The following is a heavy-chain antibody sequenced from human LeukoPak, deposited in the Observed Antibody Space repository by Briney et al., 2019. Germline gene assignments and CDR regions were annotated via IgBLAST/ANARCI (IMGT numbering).Heavy chain of an antibody. CDR3: VRDHVDGGGGYSRRGDY. CDR1: GFRFSNYN. D-gene: IGHD2-21*01. CDR2: ITSSSSVK. J-gene: IGHJ4*02. V-gene: IGHV3-48*01. Sequence: GGSLRLSCTASGFRFSNYNMNWVRQAPGKGLEWISYITSSSSVKQYADSVKGRFTVSRDNAKNSLYLEMNSLRAEDTAIYYCVRDHVDGGGGYSRRGDYWGQGTLVTVSS.